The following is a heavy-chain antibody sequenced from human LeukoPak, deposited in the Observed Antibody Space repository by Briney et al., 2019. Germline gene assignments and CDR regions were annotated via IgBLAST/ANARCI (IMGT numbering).Heavy chain of an antibody. J-gene: IGHJ4*02. Sequence: SETLSLTCTVSGYSISTGYYWGWIRQPPGKGLEWIGEIHHSGSTNYSPSLKSRVTISVDNSRNQFSLGLSSASAADTAVYYCARGIPGYFGTSGYYYEYWGQGTLVTVSS. CDR1: GYSISTGYY. CDR3: ARGIPGYFGTSGYYYEY. CDR2: IHHSGST. D-gene: IGHD3-22*01. V-gene: IGHV4-38-2*02.